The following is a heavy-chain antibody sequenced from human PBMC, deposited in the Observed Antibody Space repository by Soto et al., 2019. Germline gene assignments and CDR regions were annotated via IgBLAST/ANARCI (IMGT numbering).Heavy chain of an antibody. D-gene: IGHD7-27*01. V-gene: IGHV4-59*01. J-gene: IGHJ4*02. Sequence: SETLSLTCTVSVGYIAGYDWSWIRQSPGKGLEWIGCSYYTGATNYNPSLKSRVTISVDTSKNQFSLTLSSASTADTAVYYCARKRTPRTGIAYWGQGTLVTVSS. CDR2: SYYTGAT. CDR1: VGYIAGYD. CDR3: ARKRTPRTGIAY.